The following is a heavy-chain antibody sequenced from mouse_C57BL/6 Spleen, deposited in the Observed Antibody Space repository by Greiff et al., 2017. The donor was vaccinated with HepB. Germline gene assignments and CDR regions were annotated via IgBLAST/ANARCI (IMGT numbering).Heavy chain of an antibody. J-gene: IGHJ4*01. V-gene: IGHV1-64*01. CDR3: APSGSSPYYGLDY. CDR1: GYTFTSYW. D-gene: IGHD1-1*01. CDR2: IHPNSGST. Sequence: VQLQQPGAELVKPGASVKLSCKASGYTFTSYWMHWVKQRPGQGLEWIGMIHPNSGSTNYNEKFKSKATLTVDKSSSTAYMQLSSLTSEDSAVYYCAPSGSSPYYGLDYWGQGTSVTVSS.